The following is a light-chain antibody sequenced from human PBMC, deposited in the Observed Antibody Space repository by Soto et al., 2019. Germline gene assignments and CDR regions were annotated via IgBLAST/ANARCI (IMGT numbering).Light chain of an antibody. Sequence: QSALTQPRSVSGSPGQSVTISCTGTGSDVGGYNFVSWYQQCPGKAPKLMIYDVSKRPSGVPDRFSGSKSGNTASLTISGLQAVDDADYYCCSYAGSYTVVFGGGTKVTVL. CDR3: CSYAGSYTVV. CDR2: DVS. V-gene: IGLV2-11*01. J-gene: IGLJ3*02. CDR1: GSDVGGYNF.